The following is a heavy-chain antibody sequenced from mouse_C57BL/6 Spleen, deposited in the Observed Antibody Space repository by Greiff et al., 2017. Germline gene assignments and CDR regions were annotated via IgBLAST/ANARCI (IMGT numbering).Heavy chain of an antibody. J-gene: IGHJ2*01. CDR3: AREGITTRDY. CDR1: GYTFTSYW. V-gene: IGHV1-64*01. Sequence: QVQLQQPGAELVKPGASVKLSCKASGYTFTSYWMHWVKQRPGQGLEWIGMIHPNSGSTNYNEKFKSKATLTVDKSSSTAYMQISSLTSEDSAVYYCAREGITTRDYWGQGTTLTVSS. D-gene: IGHD1-1*01. CDR2: IHPNSGST.